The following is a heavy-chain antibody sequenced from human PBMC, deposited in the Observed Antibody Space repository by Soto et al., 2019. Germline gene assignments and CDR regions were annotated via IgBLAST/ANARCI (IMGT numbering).Heavy chain of an antibody. D-gene: IGHD3-10*01. Sequence: VKXXQXLXLTXXFXGFSXTXSGVGXAXXXXHPGKALEWLAVIYWDDADQYRPSLKTRLTIXKXXXXXXXVLTMTNMDPVDTGTYYCARLLRGALAYYFDSWGXXTLVTVTS. CDR1: GFSXTXSGVG. CDR3: ARLLRGALAYYFDS. V-gene: IGHV2-5*02. CDR2: IYWDDAD. J-gene: IGHJ4*01.